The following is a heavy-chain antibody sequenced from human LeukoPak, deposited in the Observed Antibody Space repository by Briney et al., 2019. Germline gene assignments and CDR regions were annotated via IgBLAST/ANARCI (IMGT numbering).Heavy chain of an antibody. D-gene: IGHD3-3*01. J-gene: IGHJ4*02. CDR1: GFTVSSNY. CDR2: IDSGGST. Sequence: GGSLRLSCAASGFTVSSNYMSWVRQAPGKGLEWVSVIDSGGSTYYADSVKGRFTISRDNSKRTLFLQMNSLRAEDTAFYYCAKAELGVDTFFDYWGQGTLVTVSS. V-gene: IGHV3-66*01. CDR3: AKAELGVDTFFDY.